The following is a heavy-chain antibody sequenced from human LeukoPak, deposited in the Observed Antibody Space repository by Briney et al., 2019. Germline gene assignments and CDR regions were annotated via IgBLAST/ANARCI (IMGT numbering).Heavy chain of an antibody. J-gene: IGHJ4*02. CDR3: AREGVVGKLNFFDC. Sequence: GGSLRLSCAASGFTFSSYSMNWVRQAPGKGLEWVSSISSSSSYIYYADSVKGRFTISRDNAKNSLYLQMNSLRAEDTAVYYCAREGVVGKLNFFDCWGQGTLVTVSS. D-gene: IGHD1-26*01. V-gene: IGHV3-21*01. CDR1: GFTFSSYS. CDR2: ISSSSSYI.